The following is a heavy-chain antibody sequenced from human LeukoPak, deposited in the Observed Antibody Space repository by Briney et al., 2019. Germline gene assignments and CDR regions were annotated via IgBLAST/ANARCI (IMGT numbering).Heavy chain of an antibody. CDR1: GFSLSEYG. Sequence: GGSLRLSCVASGFSLSEYGIHWVRQAPGKGLEWLSFIRYDDSEYYAEYVKGRFAISRDNSKNTLFLQMHSLRSEDTAVYYCAKDPVNHCASSVCYGLQSWGQGTLVIVSS. V-gene: IGHV3-30*02. CDR2: IRYDDSE. D-gene: IGHD3-22*01. J-gene: IGHJ5*02. CDR3: AKDPVNHCASSVCYGLQS.